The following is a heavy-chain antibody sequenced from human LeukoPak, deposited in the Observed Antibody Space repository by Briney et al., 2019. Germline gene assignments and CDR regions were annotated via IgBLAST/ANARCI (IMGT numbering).Heavy chain of an antibody. Sequence: GGSLRLSCAASGFTFSSYAMSWVRQAPGKGLEWVSAISGSGGSTDYADSVKGRFTISRDNSKNTLYLQMNSLRAEDTAVYYCAKDRGLGYCSGGSCYGVHWGQGTLVTVSS. CDR3: AKDRGLGYCSGGSCYGVH. J-gene: IGHJ4*02. D-gene: IGHD2-15*01. CDR1: GFTFSSYA. V-gene: IGHV3-23*01. CDR2: ISGSGGST.